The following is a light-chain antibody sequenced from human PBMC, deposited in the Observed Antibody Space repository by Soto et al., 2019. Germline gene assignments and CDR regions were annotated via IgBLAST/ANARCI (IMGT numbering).Light chain of an antibody. J-gene: IGKJ2*01. Sequence: EIVMTQSPATLSVSPGERATLSCRASQSVSSNLAWYQQKPGQAPRLLIYGASTRATGIPARFSGSGSGPEFTLTISSLQSEDFAVYYCQQYNNWSYTVRQRTKLEIK. CDR2: GAS. CDR3: QQYNNWSYT. CDR1: QSVSSN. V-gene: IGKV3-15*01.